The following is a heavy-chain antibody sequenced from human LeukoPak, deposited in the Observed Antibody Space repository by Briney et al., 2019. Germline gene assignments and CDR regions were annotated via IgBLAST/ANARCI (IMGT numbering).Heavy chain of an antibody. Sequence: ASVKVSCKASGYTFSRYGISWVRQAPGQGLEWMGWISAYNGKTNYAQKLQGRVTMTTDTSTSTAYMELRSLRSDDTAVYYCARVEITAATPEVDVWGKGTTVTVSS. J-gene: IGHJ6*04. CDR1: GYTFSRYG. CDR3: ARVEITAATPEVDV. D-gene: IGHD2-15*01. V-gene: IGHV1-18*01. CDR2: ISAYNGKT.